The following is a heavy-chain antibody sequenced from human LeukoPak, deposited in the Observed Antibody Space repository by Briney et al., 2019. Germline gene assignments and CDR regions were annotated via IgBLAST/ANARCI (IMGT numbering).Heavy chain of an antibody. J-gene: IGHJ5*02. D-gene: IGHD4-11*01. CDR2: ISASSRYI. CDR3: ARDRDYTDYLHNWFDP. Sequence: WGSLRLSCAASGFNFNAYSMNWVRQTPGKGLEWVSSISASSRYIYYADSVKGRFTISRDNAKNSLFLQTNSLRPEDTAVYYCARDRDYTDYLHNWFDPWGQGTLVTVSS. V-gene: IGHV3-21*01. CDR1: GFNFNAYS.